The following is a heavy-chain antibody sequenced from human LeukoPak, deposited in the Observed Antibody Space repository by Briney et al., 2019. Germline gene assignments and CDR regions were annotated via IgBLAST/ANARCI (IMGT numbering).Heavy chain of an antibody. J-gene: IGHJ6*03. D-gene: IGHD5-24*01. CDR1: GYTFTGYY. Sequence: GASVKVSCKASGYTFTGYYMHWVRQAPGQGLEWMGWMNPNSGNTGYAQKFQGRVTMTRNTSISTAYMELSSLRSEDTAVYYCARGRRDGYNYFDYYYYMDVWGKGTTVTISS. CDR2: MNPNSGNT. CDR3: ARGRRDGYNYFDYYYYMDV. V-gene: IGHV1-8*02.